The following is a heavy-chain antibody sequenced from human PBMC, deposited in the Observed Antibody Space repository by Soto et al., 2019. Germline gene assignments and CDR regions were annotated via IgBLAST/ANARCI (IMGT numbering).Heavy chain of an antibody. D-gene: IGHD3-16*01. J-gene: IGHJ4*02. Sequence: QVQLQESGPGLVKPLGTLSLTCTVSGGSLSNYYWSWIRQPAGKGLEWIGHIYTTGNTIYTPSLKSRVTMSVDTSKNKFSLRLRSVTAADTAVYYCAREGVFSYAYDFDFWGQGTLVTVSS. CDR1: GGSLSNYY. CDR2: IYTTGNT. V-gene: IGHV4-4*07. CDR3: AREGVFSYAYDFDF.